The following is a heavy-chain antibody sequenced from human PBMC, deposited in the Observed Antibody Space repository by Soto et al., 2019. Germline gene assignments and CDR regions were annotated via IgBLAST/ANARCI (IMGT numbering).Heavy chain of an antibody. D-gene: IGHD1-26*01. V-gene: IGHV1-24*01. Sequence: ASVKVSCKVSGYTLTELSMHWVRQAPGKGLEWMGGFDPEDGETIYAQKFQGRVTMTEETSTDTAYMELSSLRSEDTAVYYCATGQVVGAPPDYWGQGTLVTVSS. CDR1: GYTLTELS. J-gene: IGHJ4*02. CDR3: ATGQVVGAPPDY. CDR2: FDPEDGET.